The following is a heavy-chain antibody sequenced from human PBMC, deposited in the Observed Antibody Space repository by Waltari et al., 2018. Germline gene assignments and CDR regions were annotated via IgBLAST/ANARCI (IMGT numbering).Heavy chain of an antibody. CDR1: GLVVSRGL. V-gene: IGHV3-53*01. D-gene: IGHD1-1*01. CDR2: IYSGGDT. CDR3: ASGTATVSFEF. Sequence: VQLVESGGDLIQPGGSLRLSCAASGLVVSRGLVAWVRQAPGKGLVLVAMIYSGGDTHCADSVKGRFTISRDDSRNTVYLQMNSLRAEDAALYYCASGTATVSFEFWGQGTQVTVSS. J-gene: IGHJ4*02.